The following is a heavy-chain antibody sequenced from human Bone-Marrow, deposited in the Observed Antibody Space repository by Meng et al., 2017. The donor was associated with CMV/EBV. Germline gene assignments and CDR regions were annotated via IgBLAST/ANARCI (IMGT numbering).Heavy chain of an antibody. D-gene: IGHD6-13*01. CDR3: ARDLFKQQLIPFDD. J-gene: IGHJ4*02. CDR2: ISSSSSYI. V-gene: IGHV3-21*01. Sequence: GESLKISCAASGFTFSSYSMNWVRQAPGKGLEWVSSISSSSSYIYYADSVKGRFTISRDNAKNSLYLQMNSLRAEDTAVYYCARDLFKQQLIPFDDWGQGNLVTVSS. CDR1: GFTFSSYS.